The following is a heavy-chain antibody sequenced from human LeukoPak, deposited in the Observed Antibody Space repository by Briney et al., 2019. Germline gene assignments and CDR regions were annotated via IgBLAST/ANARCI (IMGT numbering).Heavy chain of an antibody. CDR1: GFTFSSYG. CDR2: TWYGGSNK. J-gene: IGHJ6*02. D-gene: IGHD5-18*01. Sequence: GGYLRRSCAASGFTFSSYGMHRVRHAPGKGLEWVAVTWYGGSNKYYADYVRVRFTTSRDNSKNTLYLQMNSLRAVYTAVYYCARGGIQLWFDYYGMDVWGQGTTVTVSS. V-gene: IGHV3-33*01. CDR3: ARGGIQLWFDYYGMDV.